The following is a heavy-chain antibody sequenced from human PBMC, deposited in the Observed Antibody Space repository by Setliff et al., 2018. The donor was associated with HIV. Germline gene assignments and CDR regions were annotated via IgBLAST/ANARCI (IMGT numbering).Heavy chain of an antibody. V-gene: IGHV4-34*01. CDR1: GESLSGYY. J-gene: IGHJ5*02. Sequence: SETLSLTCAVYGESLSGYYWSWIRQPPGKGLEWIGEIDHSGSTNYNPPLKSRVTISVDTSKNQFSLKLRSVTAVDTAVYYCASEKATIPNWFDPWGQGTLVTVS. CDR3: ASEKATIPNWFDP. CDR2: IDHSGST. D-gene: IGHD5-12*01.